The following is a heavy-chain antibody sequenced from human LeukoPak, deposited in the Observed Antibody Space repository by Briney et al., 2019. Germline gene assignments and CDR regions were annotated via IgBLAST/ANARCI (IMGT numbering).Heavy chain of an antibody. Sequence: ASVKVSCKASGYTFTGYYIHWVRQAPGQGLEWMGWISPNSGGTKYAQNFQGRVTMTRDTSISTAYMELNRLRSDDTAVYYCARGDCSTISCPFGPWGQGTLVTVSS. D-gene: IGHD2-2*01. CDR1: GYTFTGYY. J-gene: IGHJ5*02. V-gene: IGHV1-2*02. CDR3: ARGDCSTISCPFGP. CDR2: ISPNSGGT.